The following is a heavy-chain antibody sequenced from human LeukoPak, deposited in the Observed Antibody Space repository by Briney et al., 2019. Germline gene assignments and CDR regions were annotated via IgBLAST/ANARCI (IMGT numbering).Heavy chain of an antibody. Sequence: PGGSLRLSCAASGFTFSTYTMNWVRQAPGKGLEWVSSISSSSIYIYYTDSVKGRFTISRDNARNSVYLQMNNLRAKDTAVYYCARVNGDYERGGAPDYWGQGTLVTVSS. CDR1: GFTFSTYT. D-gene: IGHD4-17*01. CDR2: ISSSSIYI. J-gene: IGHJ4*02. CDR3: ARVNGDYERGGAPDY. V-gene: IGHV3-21*01.